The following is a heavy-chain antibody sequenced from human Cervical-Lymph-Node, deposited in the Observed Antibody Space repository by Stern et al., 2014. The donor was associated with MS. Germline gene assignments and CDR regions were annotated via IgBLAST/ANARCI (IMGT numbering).Heavy chain of an antibody. CDR1: GGSFSNGA. D-gene: IGHD1-1*01. J-gene: IGHJ4*01. CDR2: IIPIFVGS. CDR3: ARDLND. Sequence: VQLEESGPEVKRPGSSVKVSCRASGGSFSNGAINWVRQAPGQGPEWMGGIIPIFVGSNYAQKFQGRITIVADKSTDTTYMELTNLTSDDTAVYYCARDLNDWGQGTLVAVSS. V-gene: IGHV1-69*06.